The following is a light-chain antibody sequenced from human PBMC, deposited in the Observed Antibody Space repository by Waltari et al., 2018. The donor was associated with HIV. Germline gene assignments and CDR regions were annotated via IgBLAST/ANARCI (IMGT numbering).Light chain of an antibody. CDR3: QAWDSSTDVV. V-gene: IGLV3-1*01. J-gene: IGLJ3*02. Sequence: CWYQQRPGQSPVLVISQNTKRPSGIPERFSGSASGNTATLTISGTQAVDEADYYCQAWDSSTDVVFGGGTKLTVL. CDR2: QNT.